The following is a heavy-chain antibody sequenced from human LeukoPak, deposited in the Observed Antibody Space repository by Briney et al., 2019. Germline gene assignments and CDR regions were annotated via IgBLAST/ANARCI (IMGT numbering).Heavy chain of an antibody. V-gene: IGHV3-23*01. Sequence: GGSLRLSCAASGFTFSTYAMSWIRQAPGRGLEWVSAISGSSDTTYYADSVKGRFTISRDNSKNTLYLQMNSLRAEDTAVYYCANREGGYTYDPFDYWGQGTLVTVSS. J-gene: IGHJ4*02. CDR3: ANREGGYTYDPFDY. CDR1: GFTFSTYA. CDR2: ISGSSDTT. D-gene: IGHD5-18*01.